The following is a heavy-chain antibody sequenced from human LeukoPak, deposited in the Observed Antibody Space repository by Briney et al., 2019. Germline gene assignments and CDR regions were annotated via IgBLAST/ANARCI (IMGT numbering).Heavy chain of an antibody. CDR3: AKNRGATWWDLVDY. Sequence: ASVKVSCKASSHTFTNFGITWVRQAPGQGLEWMGWIGADSGNTNYAQKFQGRVTLSIDTSTSTAYIELRTLGSDDTAVYFCAKNRGATWWDLVDYWGQGTLVTVSS. CDR1: SHTFTNFG. V-gene: IGHV1-18*01. J-gene: IGHJ4*02. CDR2: IGADSGNT. D-gene: IGHD1-26*01.